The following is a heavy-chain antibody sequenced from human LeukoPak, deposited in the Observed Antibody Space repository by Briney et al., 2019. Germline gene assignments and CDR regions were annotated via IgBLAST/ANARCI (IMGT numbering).Heavy chain of an antibody. J-gene: IGHJ4*02. D-gene: IGHD4-17*01. CDR3: ARASGDYVGY. V-gene: IGHV4-59*01. CDR2: IYYSGST. Sequence: PSETLSLTCTVSGGSISSYYWSWIRRPPGKGLEWIGYIYYSGSTNYNPSLKSRVTISVDTSKNQFSLKLSSVTAADTAVYYCARASGDYVGYWGQGTLVTVSS. CDR1: GGSISSYY.